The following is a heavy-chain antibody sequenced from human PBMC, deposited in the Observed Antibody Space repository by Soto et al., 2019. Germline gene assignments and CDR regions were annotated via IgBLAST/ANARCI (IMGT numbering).Heavy chain of an antibody. CDR2: ISYDGSNK. CDR3: AKEARTPYYDFWSGYYNSQDYYYGMDV. Sequence: GGSLRLSCAASGFTFSSYGMHWVRQAPGKGLEWVAVISYDGSNKYYADTVKGRFTISRDNSKNTLYLQMNSLRAEDTAVYYCAKEARTPYYDFWSGYYNSQDYYYGMDVWGQGTTVTVSS. V-gene: IGHV3-30*18. J-gene: IGHJ6*02. D-gene: IGHD3-3*01. CDR1: GFTFSSYG.